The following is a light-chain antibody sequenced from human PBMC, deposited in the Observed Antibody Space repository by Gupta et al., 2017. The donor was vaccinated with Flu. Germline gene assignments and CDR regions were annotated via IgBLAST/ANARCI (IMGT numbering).Light chain of an antibody. V-gene: IGLV8-61*01. Sequence: QTVVTQEPLFLVSPGGTVTLTCGLSSGSVSTSYYPSWYQQTPGQAPRTLIYSTNIRSSGVPARFSGSILGNKAALTITGAQAEDESGYYCVLFMGSGTWMFGGGTKLTVL. CDR1: SGSVSTSYY. CDR3: VLFMGSGTWM. CDR2: STN. J-gene: IGLJ3*02.